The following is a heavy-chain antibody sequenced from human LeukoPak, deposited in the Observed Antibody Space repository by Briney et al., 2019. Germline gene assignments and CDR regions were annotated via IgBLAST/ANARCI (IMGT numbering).Heavy chain of an antibody. J-gene: IGHJ6*02. CDR1: GASITNGDYY. CDR2: IYYSGST. Sequence: SETLSLTCTVSGASITNGDYYWSWIRQHPGKGLEWIGYIYYSGSTYYNPSLKSRVTISVDTSKNQFSLKLSSVTAADTAVYYCARDSPYEQLGGMDVWGQGTTVTVSS. D-gene: IGHD6-6*01. V-gene: IGHV4-31*03. CDR3: ARDSPYEQLGGMDV.